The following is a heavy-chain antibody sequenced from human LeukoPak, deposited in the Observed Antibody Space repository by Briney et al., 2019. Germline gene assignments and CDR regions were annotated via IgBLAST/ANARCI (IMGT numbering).Heavy chain of an antibody. CDR3: AKAKGFAAMYYFDY. D-gene: IGHD3-10*01. Sequence: GKSLRLSCAASGFTLRDYAMHWVRHVPGKGLEWVAGISFNSGNLDYANSVKGRFTISRDNANNSLYLQMNSLTPEDTAWYFCAKAKGFAAMYYFDYWGQGTLVTVSS. J-gene: IGHJ4*02. V-gene: IGHV3-9*01. CDR1: GFTLRDYA. CDR2: ISFNSGNL.